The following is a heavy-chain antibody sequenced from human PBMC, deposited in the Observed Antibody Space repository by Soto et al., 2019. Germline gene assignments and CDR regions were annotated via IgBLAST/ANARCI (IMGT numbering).Heavy chain of an antibody. V-gene: IGHV3-15*07. CDR3: TTGRDDLLY. J-gene: IGHJ4*02. D-gene: IGHD1-26*01. CDR2: IKSKTDGGTT. Sequence: EVQLVESGGGLVKPGGSLRLSCAVSGFTFDKVCMNLVRQAPGKGLEWVGRIKSKTDGGTTDYAAPVKGRFTISRDDSKNMLYLQMNSLKTEDTGMYFCTTGRDDLLYWGQGTLVTVSS. CDR1: GFTFDKVC.